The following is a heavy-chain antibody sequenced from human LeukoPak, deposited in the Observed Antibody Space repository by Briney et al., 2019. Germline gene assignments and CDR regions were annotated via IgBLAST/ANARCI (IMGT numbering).Heavy chain of an antibody. V-gene: IGHV4-34*01. CDR2: VNHSGST. CDR1: GGSFSDYD. D-gene: IGHD6-19*01. Sequence: SDTLSLTCAVYGGSFSDYDWSWIRQPPGKGLEWMGEVNHSGSTNYNPSLKSRVTISVDTSKNQFSLKLSSVTAADTAVYYCARGIAVAGTPHWYFDLWGRGTLVTVSS. CDR3: ARGIAVAGTPHWYFDL. J-gene: IGHJ2*01.